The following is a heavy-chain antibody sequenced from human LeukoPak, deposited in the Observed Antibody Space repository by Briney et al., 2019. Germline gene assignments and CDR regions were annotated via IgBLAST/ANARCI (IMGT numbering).Heavy chain of an antibody. CDR2: ISGSGVNT. Sequence: GGSLRLSCAASGFTFSSYAMNWVRQAPGKGLEWVSVISGSGVNTYYADSVTGRFTISRDNSKNTLYLQMHSLRAEDTAVYYCAREERDGYNYYWYFDLWGRGTLVTVSS. D-gene: IGHD5-24*01. CDR3: AREERDGYNYYWYFDL. CDR1: GFTFSSYA. V-gene: IGHV3-23*01. J-gene: IGHJ2*01.